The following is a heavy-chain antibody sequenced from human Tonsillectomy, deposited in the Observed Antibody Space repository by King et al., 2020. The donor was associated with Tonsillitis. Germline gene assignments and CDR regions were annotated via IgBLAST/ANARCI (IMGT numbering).Heavy chain of an antibody. CDR2: IYWNDDK. CDR1: EFSLSTSGVG. V-gene: IGHV2-5*01. J-gene: IGHJ4*02. Sequence: ITLKESGPTLVKPTQTLTLTCTFSEFSLSTSGVGVGWIRQPPGKALEWLALIYWNDDKRYSPSLKSRLTITKDTSKNQEVLTMTNMDPVDTATYYCAYRPVGATFFDYWGQGTLVTVSS. D-gene: IGHD1-26*01. CDR3: AYRPVGATFFDY.